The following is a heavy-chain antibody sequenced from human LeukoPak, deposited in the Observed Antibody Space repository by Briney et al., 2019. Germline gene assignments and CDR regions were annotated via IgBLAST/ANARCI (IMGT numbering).Heavy chain of an antibody. CDR1: GGSISSISYY. J-gene: IGHJ6*02. CDR2: IYYSGST. D-gene: IGHD3-10*01. Sequence: SETLSLTCTVSGGSISSISYYWGWIPQPPGKGLEWIGSIYYSGSTYYNPSLKGRVTISVDTSKNQFSLKLSSVTAADTAVYYCARRGYYGSGSYYSGGMDVWGQGTTVTVSS. V-gene: IGHV4-39*01. CDR3: ARRGYYGSGSYYSGGMDV.